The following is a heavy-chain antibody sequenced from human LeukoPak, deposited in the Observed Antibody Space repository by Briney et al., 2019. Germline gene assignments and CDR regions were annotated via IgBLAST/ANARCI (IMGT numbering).Heavy chain of an antibody. J-gene: IGHJ4*02. D-gene: IGHD6-25*01. CDR3: GKAFLPLRVAAAGDY. CDR2: ISYMGDHR. Sequence: GESLRLSCTASGFTFSDCDMNWFRQAPGKGLQWVSSISYMGDHRYYADSAKGRFTISRDNAKNSLYLQMDNLRADDTAVYYCGKAFLPLRVAAAGDYWGQGTLVTVSS. CDR1: GFTFSDCD. V-gene: IGHV3-21*03.